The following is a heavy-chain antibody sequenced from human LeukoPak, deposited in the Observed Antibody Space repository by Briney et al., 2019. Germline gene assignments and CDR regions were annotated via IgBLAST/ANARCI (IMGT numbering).Heavy chain of an antibody. CDR3: ARHLNSSSWLVYFDY. CDR2: ISSSSSYT. V-gene: IGHV3-11*06. J-gene: IGHJ4*02. CDR1: GFTFSDYD. Sequence: GGSLRLSCAASGFTFSDYDMSWVRQAPGKGLEGVSYISSSSSYTNYADSVKGRFTISRDNAKNSLYLQMNSLRAEDTAVYYCARHLNSSSWLVYFDYWGQGTLVTVSS. D-gene: IGHD6-13*01.